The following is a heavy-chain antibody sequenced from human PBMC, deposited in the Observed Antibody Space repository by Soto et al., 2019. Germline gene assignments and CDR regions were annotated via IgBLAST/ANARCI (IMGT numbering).Heavy chain of an antibody. CDR3: TRGMYTAYETAPLFFDF. J-gene: IGHJ4*02. V-gene: IGHV3-49*03. Sequence: GGSLRLSCTTSGFTFGAYALSWFRQSPGKGLEWVGFSRSKGYGGTTEFAASVRGRFTISRDDSNSIAYLQMNSLKTEDTAVYYCTRGMYTAYETAPLFFDFWGQGTLVTVSS. CDR2: SRSKGYGGTT. CDR1: GFTFGAYA. D-gene: IGHD5-12*01.